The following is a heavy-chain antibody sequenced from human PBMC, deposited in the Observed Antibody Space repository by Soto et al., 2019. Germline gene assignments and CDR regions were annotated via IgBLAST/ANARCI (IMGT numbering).Heavy chain of an antibody. Sequence: QVQLVQSGAEVKKPGSSVKVSCKASGGTFSSYAISWVRQAPGQGLEWMGGIIPIFGTANYAQKFQGRVTITADESTRTAYMELSSLRSEDTAVYYCARVQGYDFWSGYYTGWFDPWGQGTLVTVSS. CDR3: ARVQGYDFWSGYYTGWFDP. CDR1: GGTFSSYA. V-gene: IGHV1-69*01. D-gene: IGHD3-3*01. CDR2: IIPIFGTA. J-gene: IGHJ5*02.